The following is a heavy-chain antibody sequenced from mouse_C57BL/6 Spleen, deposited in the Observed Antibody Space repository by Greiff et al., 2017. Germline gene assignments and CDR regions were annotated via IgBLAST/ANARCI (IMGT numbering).Heavy chain of an antibody. CDR2: INPYNGDT. D-gene: IGHD1-1*01. Sequence: EVKLQESGAELMKPGASVKLSCKATGYTFTGYWIEWVKQSHGKSLEWIGRINPYNGDTFYNQKFKGKATLTVDKSSSTAHMELLSLTSEDFAVYYCARSPLYYGSSPYAMDYWGQGTSVTVSS. CDR3: ARSPLYYGSSPYAMDY. J-gene: IGHJ4*01. V-gene: IGHV1-37*01. CDR1: GYTFTGYW.